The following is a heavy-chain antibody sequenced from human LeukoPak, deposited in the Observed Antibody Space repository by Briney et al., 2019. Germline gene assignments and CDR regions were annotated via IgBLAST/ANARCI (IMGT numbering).Heavy chain of an antibody. CDR3: ARMQQLVDFVDY. Sequence: GGSLRLSCAASGFTFSSYGMSWVRQAPGKGLEWVSAISGSGGTIYYADSVKGRFTISRDNAKNSLYLQMSSVRAEDTAVYYCARMQQLVDFVDYWGQGTLVSVSS. CDR1: GFTFSSYG. CDR2: ISGSGGTI. D-gene: IGHD6-13*01. J-gene: IGHJ4*02. V-gene: IGHV3-23*01.